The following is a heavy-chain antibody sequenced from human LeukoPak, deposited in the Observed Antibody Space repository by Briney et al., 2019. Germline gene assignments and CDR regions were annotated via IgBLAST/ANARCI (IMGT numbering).Heavy chain of an antibody. J-gene: IGHJ4*02. CDR2: ISGLNGDT. D-gene: IGHD3-16*01. Sequence: ASVKVSCKASGYTFTCYYMHWVRQAPGQGLEWMGWISGLNGDTNFAQKLQGRVTMTTDTSTSTAYMELRSLRSDDTAVYYCARDRGLGELNFFDYWGQGTLVTVSS. V-gene: IGHV1-18*04. CDR3: ARDRGLGELNFFDY. CDR1: GYTFTCYY.